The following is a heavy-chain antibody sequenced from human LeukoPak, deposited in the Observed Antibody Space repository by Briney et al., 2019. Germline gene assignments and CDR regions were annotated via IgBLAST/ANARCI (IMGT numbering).Heavy chain of an antibody. CDR2: INPSGGST. J-gene: IGHJ4*02. CDR3: ASGEAYYDFWSGYKAFDY. V-gene: IGHV1-46*01. D-gene: IGHD3-3*01. CDR1: GYTFTSYY. Sequence: ASVKVSCKASGYTFTSYYMHWVRQAPGQGLEWMGIINPSGGSTSYAQKFQGRVTMTRDTSTSTVYMELSSLRSEDTAVYYCASGEAYYDFWSGYKAFDYWDQGTLVTVSS.